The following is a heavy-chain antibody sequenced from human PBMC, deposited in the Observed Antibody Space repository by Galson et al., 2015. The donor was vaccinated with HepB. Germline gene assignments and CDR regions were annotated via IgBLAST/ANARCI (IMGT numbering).Heavy chain of an antibody. V-gene: IGHV1-2*06. CDR3: ARGAPWVVIIYNWFDP. Sequence: SVKVSCKASGYTFTGYYMHWVRQAPGQGLEWMGRINPNSGGTNYAQKFQGRVTMTRDTSISTAYMELSRLRSDDTAVYYCARGAPWVVIIYNWFDPWGQGTLVTVSS. J-gene: IGHJ5*02. CDR2: INPNSGGT. CDR1: GYTFTGYY. D-gene: IGHD3-22*01.